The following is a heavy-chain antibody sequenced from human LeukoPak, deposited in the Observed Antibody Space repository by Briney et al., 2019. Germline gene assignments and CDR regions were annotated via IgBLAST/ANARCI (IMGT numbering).Heavy chain of an antibody. CDR1: GGSISSYY. CDR3: ARDQGYGMDV. CDR2: IYYSGST. Sequence: SETLSLTCTVSGGSISSYYWSWIRQPPGKGLEWIGYIYYSGSTNYNPSLKSRVTISVDTSKNQFSLNLSSVTAADTAVYYCARDQGYGMDVWAQGTTVTVSS. V-gene: IGHV4-59*01. J-gene: IGHJ6*02.